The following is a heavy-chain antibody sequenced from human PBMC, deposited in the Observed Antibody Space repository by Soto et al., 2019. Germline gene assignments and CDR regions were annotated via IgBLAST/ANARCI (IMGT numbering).Heavy chain of an antibody. Sequence: EVQLVESGGGLVQPGGSLRLSCAASGFTFSIYWMHWVRQAPGKGLVWVSRMNMDGSRTSYADFAKGRFTISRDDAKSTVYLQMNTLRAEDTAVYYCVRGDGDRYDGHGYLGRHWGQGTLVTVSS. V-gene: IGHV3-74*01. CDR3: VRGDGDRYDGHGYLGRH. CDR2: MNMDGSRT. D-gene: IGHD2-21*01. CDR1: GFTFSIYW. J-gene: IGHJ4*02.